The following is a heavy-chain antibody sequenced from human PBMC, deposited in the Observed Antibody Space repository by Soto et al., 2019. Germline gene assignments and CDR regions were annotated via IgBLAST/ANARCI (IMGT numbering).Heavy chain of an antibody. J-gene: IGHJ6*02. D-gene: IGHD2-8*01. V-gene: IGHV1-69*18. CDR1: GGTFSSYV. CDR2: IIPIFGTA. CDR3: ASESGRTRRMDV. Sequence: QVQAVQSGAEVKKPGSSVKVSCKASGGTFSSYVISWVRQAPGQGLECMGRIIPIFGTANYAQKFQGRVTNTSDEATRTAYMELSSLRTEDTAVYYCASESGRTRRMDVWGQGTTITVSS.